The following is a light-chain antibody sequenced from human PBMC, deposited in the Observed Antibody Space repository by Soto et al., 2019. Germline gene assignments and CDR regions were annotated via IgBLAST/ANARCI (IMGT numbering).Light chain of an antibody. J-gene: IGLJ3*02. Sequence: QAVVTQPPSVSGAPGQRVTISCTGSSSNIGAGYDVHWYQQLPGTAPKLIIYGNSNRPSGVPDRFSGSKSGTSASLAITRLQAEDESDYYCQSDDSSSWVFGGGTKLTVL. V-gene: IGLV1-40*01. CDR3: QSDDSSSWV. CDR2: GNS. CDR1: SSNIGAGYD.